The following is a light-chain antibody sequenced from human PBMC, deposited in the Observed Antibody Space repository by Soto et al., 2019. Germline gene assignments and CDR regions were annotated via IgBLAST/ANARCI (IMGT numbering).Light chain of an antibody. CDR3: QPRSNLFA. CDR2: DAS. V-gene: IGKV3-11*01. CDR1: QSLSNF. J-gene: IGKJ3*01. Sequence: EIVLTQSPATLSLSPGERATLSCRASQSLSNFLAWYQQKPGQAPRLLIYDASTRATGIPVRFSGSGPGTDFTLTISSLGPEDFAVYYRQPRSNLFAFGPGATVEI.